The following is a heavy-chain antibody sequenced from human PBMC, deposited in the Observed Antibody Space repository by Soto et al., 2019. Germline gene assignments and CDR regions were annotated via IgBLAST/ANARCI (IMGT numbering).Heavy chain of an antibody. Sequence: ASVKVSCKASGYTFTSYGISWVRQAPGQGLEWMGWIRAYNGNTNYAQKLQGRVTMTTDTSTSTAYMELRSLRSDDTAVYYCARDTYYDFWSGPTYYFDYWGQGTLVTVSS. D-gene: IGHD3-3*01. V-gene: IGHV1-18*01. CDR3: ARDTYYDFWSGPTYYFDY. CDR2: IRAYNGNT. CDR1: GYTFTSYG. J-gene: IGHJ4*02.